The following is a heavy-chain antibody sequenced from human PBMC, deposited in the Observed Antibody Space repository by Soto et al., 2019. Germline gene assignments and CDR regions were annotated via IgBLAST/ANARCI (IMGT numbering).Heavy chain of an antibody. CDR1: GGTFSSYA. CDR3: AIPTEDSGYYGDAFDI. D-gene: IGHD3-22*01. CDR2: IIPIFGTA. J-gene: IGHJ3*02. V-gene: IGHV1-69*01. Sequence: QVQLVQSGAEVKKPGSSVKVSCKASGGTFSSYAISWVRQAPGQGLEWMGGIIPIFGTANYALKFQGRVTITADESTSTAYMELSSLRSEDTAVYYCAIPTEDSGYYGDAFDIWGQGTMVTVSS.